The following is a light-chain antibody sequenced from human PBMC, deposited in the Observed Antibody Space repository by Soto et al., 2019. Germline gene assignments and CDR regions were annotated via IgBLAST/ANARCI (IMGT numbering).Light chain of an antibody. CDR1: SSDVGSYNL. J-gene: IGLJ1*01. Sequence: QSALTQPASVSGSPGQSITISCTGTSSDVGSYNLVSWYQQHPGKAPKLMIYEGSKRPSGVSNRFSGSKSGNTASLTISGLQAEDEADYYCCSYAGKVSGTGTKVTVL. CDR2: EGS. V-gene: IGLV2-23*01. CDR3: CSYAGKV.